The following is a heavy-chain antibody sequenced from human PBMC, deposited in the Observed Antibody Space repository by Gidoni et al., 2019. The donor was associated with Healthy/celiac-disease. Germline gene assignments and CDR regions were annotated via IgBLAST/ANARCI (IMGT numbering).Heavy chain of an antibody. CDR1: GFTFGSYG. Sequence: QVQLVESGGGVVQLGRSLRLSCAAPGFTFGSYGMHWGRQAPGKGLEWVAVIWYDGSNKYYADSVKGRFTISRDNSKNTLYLQMNSLRAEDTAVYYCARDFGAMGLYYFDYWGQGTLVTVSS. CDR3: ARDFGAMGLYYFDY. D-gene: IGHD3-16*01. V-gene: IGHV3-33*01. CDR2: IWYDGSNK. J-gene: IGHJ4*02.